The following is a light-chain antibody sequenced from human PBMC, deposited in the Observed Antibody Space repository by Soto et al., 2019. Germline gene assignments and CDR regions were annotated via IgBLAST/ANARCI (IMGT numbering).Light chain of an antibody. CDR1: QSLTRNY. CDR3: QQYGSSIMYT. CDR2: GAS. V-gene: IGKV3-20*01. J-gene: IGKJ2*01. Sequence: DIVLTQSPGTLSLSPGERATLSCRASQSLTRNYLAWYQQKPGQAPRLLFFGASTRATGIPDRFSGRGSGTDFVLSISRLEPEDFAVYYCQQYGSSIMYTFGQGTKVDIK.